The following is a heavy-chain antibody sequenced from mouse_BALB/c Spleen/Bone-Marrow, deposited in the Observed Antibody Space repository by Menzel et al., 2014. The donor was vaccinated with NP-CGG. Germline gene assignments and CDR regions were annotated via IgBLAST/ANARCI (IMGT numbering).Heavy chain of an antibody. CDR3: ASYYYGSSYAMDY. V-gene: IGHV3-8*02. Sequence: VQLKDSGPSLVKPSQPLSLRCSVTGDSITSGYWNWIRKFPGNKLEYMGYISYSGSTYYNPSLQSRITITRDTSNNQYYLQLNSVTTEDTATYYCASYYYGSSYAMDYWGQGTSVTVPS. D-gene: IGHD1-1*01. CDR1: GDSITSGY. CDR2: ISYSGST. J-gene: IGHJ4*01.